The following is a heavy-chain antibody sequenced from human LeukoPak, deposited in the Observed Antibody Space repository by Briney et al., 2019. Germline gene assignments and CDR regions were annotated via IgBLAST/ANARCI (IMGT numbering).Heavy chain of an antibody. J-gene: IGHJ4*02. Sequence: ASVKVSCKASGGTFSSYAISWVRQAPGQGLEWMGGIIPIFGTANYAQKFKGRVTITTDESSSTAYIEVSSLRSEDKAVYYCARGGSYTPLPFDYWGQGTLVTVSS. V-gene: IGHV1-69*05. CDR3: ARGGSYTPLPFDY. CDR1: GGTFSSYA. D-gene: IGHD3-16*01. CDR2: IIPIFGTA.